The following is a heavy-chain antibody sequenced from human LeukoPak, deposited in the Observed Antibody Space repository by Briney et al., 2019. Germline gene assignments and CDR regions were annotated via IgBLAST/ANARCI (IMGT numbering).Heavy chain of an antibody. V-gene: IGHV3-23*01. CDR1: GFTFSSCA. Sequence: GGSLRLSCAASGFTFSSCAMSWVRQAPGKGLEWVSAISGSGGSTYYADSVKGRFTISRDNSKNTLYLQMNSLRAEDTAVYYCARRSGIAVAGAFDYWGQGTLVTVSS. J-gene: IGHJ4*02. CDR2: ISGSGGST. CDR3: ARRSGIAVAGAFDY. D-gene: IGHD6-19*01.